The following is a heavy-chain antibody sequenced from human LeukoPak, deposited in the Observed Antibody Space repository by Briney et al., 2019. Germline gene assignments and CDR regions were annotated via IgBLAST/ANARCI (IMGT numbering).Heavy chain of an antibody. Sequence: GGSLRLSCAASGFTFSSYAMSWVRQAPGKGLEWVSAISSSGSTIYYADSVKGRFTISRDNAKNSLYLQMNSLRAEDTAVYYCAREDYGDYGIDYWGQGTLVTVSS. CDR3: AREDYGDYGIDY. CDR1: GFTFSSYA. V-gene: IGHV3-21*04. D-gene: IGHD4-17*01. CDR2: ISSSGSTI. J-gene: IGHJ4*02.